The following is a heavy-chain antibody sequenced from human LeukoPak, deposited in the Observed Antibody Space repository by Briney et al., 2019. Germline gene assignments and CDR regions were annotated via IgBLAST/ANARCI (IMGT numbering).Heavy chain of an antibody. CDR1: GGSITSGSYY. CDR3: ARRNYGGTLDY. Sequence: SETLFLTCTVSGGSITSGSYYWAWIRQPPGKGLEWIGSIYSGGSTYYHPSLKSRVTISVDTSQKQFSLTLPSVTAADTAVYYCARRNYGGTLDYWGQGTLVTVSS. J-gene: IGHJ4*02. D-gene: IGHD4-17*01. V-gene: IGHV4-39*01. CDR2: IYSGGST.